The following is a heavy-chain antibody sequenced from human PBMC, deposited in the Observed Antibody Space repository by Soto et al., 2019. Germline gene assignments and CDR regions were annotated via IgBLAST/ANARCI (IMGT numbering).Heavy chain of an antibody. J-gene: IGHJ3*02. CDR1: GGSISSGVYY. CDR2: IYYSGIT. V-gene: IGHV4-31*03. D-gene: IGHD2-21*02. Sequence: QVQLQESGPGLVKPSQTLSLTCTVSGGSISSGVYYWRWIRQHPGKGLEWMGYIYYSGITYYNPSLKSRVTISVDPSKNQCSLKLSSVTAADTAVYYCAREKIVVVTATNDAFDIWCRGTMVTVSS. CDR3: AREKIVVVTATNDAFDI.